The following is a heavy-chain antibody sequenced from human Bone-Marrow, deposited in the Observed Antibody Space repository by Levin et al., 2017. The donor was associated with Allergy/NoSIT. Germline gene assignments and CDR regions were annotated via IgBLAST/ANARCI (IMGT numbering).Heavy chain of an antibody. D-gene: IGHD6-6*01. J-gene: IGHJ5*02. CDR3: VRALYSSSRFDP. CDR1: GFTFSSNS. V-gene: IGHV3-74*01. Sequence: GGSLRLSCAGSGFTFSSNSMHWVRQAPGKGLAWVSRINTDGTTTIYADSVKGRFTISRDNAKNTLYLQMNSLRAEDTAVYYCVRALYSSSRFDPWGQGTLVIVSS. CDR2: INTDGTTT.